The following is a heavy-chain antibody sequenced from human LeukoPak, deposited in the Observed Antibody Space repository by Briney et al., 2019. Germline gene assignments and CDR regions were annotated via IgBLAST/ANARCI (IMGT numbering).Heavy chain of an antibody. CDR3: AKDRTTVTTGSHCDY. Sequence: GGSLRLSCAASGFTFSTYGMHWVRQAPGKGLEWVAFTRYDGSNGYYTDSVKGRFTISRDNSKNTLYLQMNSLRAGDTAVYYCAKDRTTVTTGSHCDYWGQGTLVTVSS. J-gene: IGHJ4*02. V-gene: IGHV3-30*02. D-gene: IGHD4-17*01. CDR1: GFTFSTYG. CDR2: TRYDGSNG.